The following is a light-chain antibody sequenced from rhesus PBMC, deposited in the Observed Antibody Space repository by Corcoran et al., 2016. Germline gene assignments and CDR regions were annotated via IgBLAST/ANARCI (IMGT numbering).Light chain of an antibody. CDR1: QSVSSK. CDR2: GAS. Sequence: EIVMTQSPATLSLSPGETATISCRTSQSVSSKLAWYQQKPGQAPRLLIYGASSRATGIPDRSSGSGSGTDLTLTISGLEPEDFAGYYCQETSSLWTFGQGTKVEIK. V-gene: IGKV3-31*02. J-gene: IGKJ1*01. CDR3: QETSSLWT.